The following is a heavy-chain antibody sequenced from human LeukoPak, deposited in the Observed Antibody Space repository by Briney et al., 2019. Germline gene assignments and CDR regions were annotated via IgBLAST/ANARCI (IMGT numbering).Heavy chain of an antibody. Sequence: PSETLSLTCTVSGGSISSYYWSWIRQPPGKGLEWIGYIYYGGSTNYNPSLKSRVTISVDTSKNQFSLKLSSVTAADTAVYYCARNGITYYDFWSGYYPHYYYGMDVWGQGTTVTVSS. CDR2: IYYGGST. CDR3: ARNGITYYDFWSGYYPHYYYGMDV. D-gene: IGHD3-3*01. CDR1: GGSISSYY. V-gene: IGHV4-59*01. J-gene: IGHJ6*02.